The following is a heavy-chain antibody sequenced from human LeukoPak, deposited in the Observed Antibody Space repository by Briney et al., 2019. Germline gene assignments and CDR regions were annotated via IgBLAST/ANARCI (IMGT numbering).Heavy chain of an antibody. D-gene: IGHD2-15*01. CDR1: GFTFSSYW. Sequence: GGSLRLSCAASGFTFSSYWMHWVRQAPGKGLVWVSRINSDGSSTSYADSVKGRFTISRDNAKNTLYLQMNSLRAEDTAAYYCAREGGVVAAIYGMDVWGQGTTVTVSS. CDR3: AREGGVVAAIYGMDV. CDR2: INSDGSST. J-gene: IGHJ6*02. V-gene: IGHV3-74*01.